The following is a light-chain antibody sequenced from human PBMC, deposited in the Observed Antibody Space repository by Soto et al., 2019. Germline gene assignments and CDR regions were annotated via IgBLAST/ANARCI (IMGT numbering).Light chain of an antibody. CDR3: QQYNNWPPT. Sequence: EIVMTQSPATLSVSPGERATLSCRASQSVSSNLAWYQQKPGQAPRLLIYGASTRATGIPARFSGSGSGTEFTRTISSLPSEDFAVYYWQQYNNWPPTFGQGTKVEIK. J-gene: IGKJ1*01. V-gene: IGKV3-15*01. CDR2: GAS. CDR1: QSVSSN.